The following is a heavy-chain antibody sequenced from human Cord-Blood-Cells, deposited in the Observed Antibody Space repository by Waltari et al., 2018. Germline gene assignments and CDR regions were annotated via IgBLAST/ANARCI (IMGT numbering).Heavy chain of an antibody. CDR1: GFTFTSSA. CDR2: IVVGSGNT. CDR3: AASEVVTAMNAFDI. J-gene: IGHJ3*02. D-gene: IGHD2-21*02. V-gene: IGHV1-58*01. Sequence: QMQLVQSGPEVTKPGTSVKVSCKASGFTFTSSAVQWVRQARGQRLEWIGWIVVGSGNTNYAQKFQERVTITRDMSTSTAYMELSSLRSEDTAVYYCAASEVVTAMNAFDIWGQGTMVTVSS.